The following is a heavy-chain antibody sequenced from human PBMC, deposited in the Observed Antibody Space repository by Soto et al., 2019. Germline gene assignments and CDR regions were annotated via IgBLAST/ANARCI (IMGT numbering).Heavy chain of an antibody. CDR2: FNLYNGDT. J-gene: IGHJ4*02. D-gene: IGHD3-10*01. CDR3: ARDLFGELPN. CDR1: GFTFTTSG. Sequence: QVQLVQSGAEVKKPGASVKVSCKASGFTFTTSGITWVRQAPGQGLEWMGWFNLYNGDTNYAQKFQGRLTMTTDTSTTTAYMELTNLRSDDTAVYYCARDLFGELPNWGQGTLVTVSS. V-gene: IGHV1-18*01.